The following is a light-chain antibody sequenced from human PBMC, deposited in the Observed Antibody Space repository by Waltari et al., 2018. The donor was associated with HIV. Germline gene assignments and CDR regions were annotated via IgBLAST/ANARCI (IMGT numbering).Light chain of an antibody. CDR3: QAWDNSTAV. CDR1: NLGDTY. CDR2: QDT. J-gene: IGLJ2*01. Sequence: SYELTQPPSVSVSPGLTASVTCSGANLGDTYGCRYHPKPGRSPVLVLIQDTKRPSGIPERFSGSNSGNTATLTIIGTQAVDEADYFCQAWDNSTAVFGGGTQLTVL. V-gene: IGLV3-1*01.